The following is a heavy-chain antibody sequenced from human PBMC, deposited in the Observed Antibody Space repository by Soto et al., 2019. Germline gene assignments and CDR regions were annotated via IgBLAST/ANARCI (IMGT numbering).Heavy chain of an antibody. J-gene: IGHJ4*02. Sequence: GGSLRLSCAASGFTFSSYAMSWVRQAPGKGLEWVSAISGSGGSTYYADSVKGRFTISRDNSKNTLYLQMNSLRAEDTAVYYCAKAHYYDSSGYYTFDYWGQGTLVTVS. CDR2: ISGSGGST. D-gene: IGHD3-22*01. CDR3: AKAHYYDSSGYYTFDY. CDR1: GFTFSSYA. V-gene: IGHV3-23*01.